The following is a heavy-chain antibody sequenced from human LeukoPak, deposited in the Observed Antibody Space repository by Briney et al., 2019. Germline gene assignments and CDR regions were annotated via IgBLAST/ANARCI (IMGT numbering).Heavy chain of an antibody. CDR1: GGAFSSYA. CDR3: ARGEQAGLWFGDTAFHH. D-gene: IGHD3-10*01. J-gene: IGHJ1*01. CDR2: IIPILGIP. V-gene: IGHV1-69*10. Sequence: ASVKVSCKASGGAFSSYAVSWVRQAPGQGLEWMGGIIPILGIPNYAQRFQGRVTITADESTSTANMELSSLRSEDTAVYYCARGEQAGLWFGDTAFHHWGQGTLVTVSS.